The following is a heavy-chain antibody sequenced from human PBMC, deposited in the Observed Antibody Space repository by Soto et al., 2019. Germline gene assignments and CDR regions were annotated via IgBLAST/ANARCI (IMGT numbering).Heavy chain of an antibody. J-gene: IGHJ4*02. CDR1: GFPFPEFS. Sequence: PGGSLTLSSPASGFPFPEFSTYWFRQAPGKGLEWVSFIDLSGTTTYYRDSVKGRFTMSKDKSRKTVYLQMNSLRVEDTAIYYCAKDRVPDGIYSSDYWGQGP. CDR2: IDLSGTTT. CDR3: AKDRVPDGIYSSDY. D-gene: IGHD2-15*01. V-gene: IGHV3-23*01.